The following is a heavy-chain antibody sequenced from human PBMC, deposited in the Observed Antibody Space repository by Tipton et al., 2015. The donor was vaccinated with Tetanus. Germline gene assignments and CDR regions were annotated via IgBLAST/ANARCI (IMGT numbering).Heavy chain of an antibody. CDR1: GFTFRSYW. J-gene: IGHJ4*02. Sequence: SLRLSCVASGFTFRSYWMSWVRQAPGKGLEWVANIKQDGNEKYHVDSVKGRFTISRDNGKNLLYLQMNSLRVEDTAVYYCARDPHTIRTGNHRGFDYWGQGTKVTVSS. V-gene: IGHV3-7*03. CDR3: ARDPHTIRTGNHRGFDY. D-gene: IGHD3-10*01. CDR2: IKQDGNEK.